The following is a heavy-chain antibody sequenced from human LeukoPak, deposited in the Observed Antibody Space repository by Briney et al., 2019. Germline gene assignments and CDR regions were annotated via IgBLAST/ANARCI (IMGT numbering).Heavy chain of an antibody. CDR2: IYYTGST. J-gene: IGHJ3*02. CDR3: ARLMITFGGIIVWAFDI. D-gene: IGHD3-16*02. V-gene: IGHV4-39*01. CDR1: GGSITSSSFY. Sequence: SETLSLTCTVSGGSITSSSFYWGWIRRPPGKGLEWIGCIYYTGSTYYNPSLKSRVIISGDTSKNQFSLDLSSVTAADTAVYYCARLMITFGGIIVWAFDIWGRGTMVTVSS.